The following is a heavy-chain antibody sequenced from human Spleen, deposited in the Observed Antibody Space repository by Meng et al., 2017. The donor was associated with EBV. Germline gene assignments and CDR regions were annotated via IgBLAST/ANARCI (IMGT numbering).Heavy chain of an antibody. Sequence: QVQLHQWGEGLLKPSETLSLTCAVYGTSFTGYYWTWIRQPPGKGPEWVGEIIHTGGTHYNPSLKSRVTISLDTSKNQFSLKVRSVTAADTGIYFCARGRTTMGNYWGQGTLVTVSS. CDR2: IIHTGGT. CDR1: GTSFTGYY. V-gene: IGHV4-34*01. J-gene: IGHJ4*02. CDR3: ARGRTTMGNY. D-gene: IGHD1-14*01.